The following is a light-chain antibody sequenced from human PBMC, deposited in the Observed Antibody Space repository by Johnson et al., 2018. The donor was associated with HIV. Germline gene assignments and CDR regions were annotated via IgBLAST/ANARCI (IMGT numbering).Light chain of an antibody. CDR2: DNN. CDR3: GTWDSSLITGGV. Sequence: QSVLTQPPSVSAAPGQRVTRSYSGSSSNIGNNFVSWFRQLPLRAPKVLIYDNNKRPSGIPDRFSGSKSGTSATLGITGLQTGDEADYYCGTWDSSLITGGVFGTGTKVTVL. J-gene: IGLJ1*01. V-gene: IGLV1-51*01. CDR1: SSNIGNNF.